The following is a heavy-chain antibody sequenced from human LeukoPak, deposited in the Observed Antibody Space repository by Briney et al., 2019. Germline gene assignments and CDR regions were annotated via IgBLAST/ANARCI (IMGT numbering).Heavy chain of an antibody. Sequence: PGGSLKLSCAASGFTLSTYTMHWLRQAPARGLEGVAVISYDGSNKFYADSVKGRFAISRDNSKNTLYLQMDSLRPEDTAMYYCARVRGDYDFWSDYYRSLSGYDEVYWGQGTLVSVSS. CDR1: GFTLSTYT. CDR2: ISYDGSNK. CDR3: ARVRGDYDFWSDYYRSLSGYDEVY. J-gene: IGHJ4*02. D-gene: IGHD3-3*01. V-gene: IGHV3-30*09.